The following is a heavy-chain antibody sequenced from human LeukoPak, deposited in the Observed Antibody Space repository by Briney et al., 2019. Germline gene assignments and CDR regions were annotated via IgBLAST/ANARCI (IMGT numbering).Heavy chain of an antibody. Sequence: GASVKVSCKASGYTFTSYYMHWVRQAPGQGLEWVGLINPSGDPTTYAQKFQGRVTMTSDMSTSTVYMELSSLRSEDTALYYCAKDSYDSSGYHLGFDYWGQGTLVTVSS. CDR2: INPSGDPT. J-gene: IGHJ4*02. CDR1: GYTFTSYY. V-gene: IGHV1-46*01. CDR3: AKDSYDSSGYHLGFDY. D-gene: IGHD3-22*01.